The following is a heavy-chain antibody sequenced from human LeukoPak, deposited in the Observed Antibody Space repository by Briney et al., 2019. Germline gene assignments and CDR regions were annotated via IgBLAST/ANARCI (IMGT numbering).Heavy chain of an antibody. CDR2: IYYSGST. Sequence: SETLSLTCTVSGGSISSGGYYWSWIRQRPGKGLEWIGYIYYSGSTYYNPSLKSRVTISVDTSKNQFSLKLSSVTAADTAVYYCASSGIAVASFDYWGQGTLVTVSS. J-gene: IGHJ4*02. D-gene: IGHD6-19*01. CDR3: ASSGIAVASFDY. CDR1: GGSISSGGYY. V-gene: IGHV4-39*01.